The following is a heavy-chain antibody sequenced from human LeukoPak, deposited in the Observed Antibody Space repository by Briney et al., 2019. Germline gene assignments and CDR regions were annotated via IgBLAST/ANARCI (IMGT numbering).Heavy chain of an antibody. D-gene: IGHD3-22*01. V-gene: IGHV3-21*01. Sequence: GRSLRLACLPSGFTFTRDSMNWVRHVEREGLEWDSSTRSSSSYTYYTDSGKGRFTISRDKAKTSLYLQMNSLRAEDTAVYYCARDFVGGSDSSGQHFDLWGRSNLVTVSS. CDR2: TRSSSSYT. J-gene: IGHJ2*01. CDR3: ARDFVGGSDSSGQHFDL. CDR1: GFTFTRDS.